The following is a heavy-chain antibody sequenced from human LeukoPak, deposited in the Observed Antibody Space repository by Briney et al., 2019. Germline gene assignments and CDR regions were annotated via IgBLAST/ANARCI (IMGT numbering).Heavy chain of an antibody. Sequence: SETLPLTCTVSGGSISSYYWSWIRQPPGKGLEWIGYIYYSGSTNYNPSLKSRVTISVDTSKNQFSLKLSSVTAADTAVYYCARIYDSMDWFDPWGQGTLVTVSS. CDR3: ARIYDSMDWFDP. CDR1: GGSISSYY. J-gene: IGHJ5*02. D-gene: IGHD3-16*01. V-gene: IGHV4-59*01. CDR2: IYYSGST.